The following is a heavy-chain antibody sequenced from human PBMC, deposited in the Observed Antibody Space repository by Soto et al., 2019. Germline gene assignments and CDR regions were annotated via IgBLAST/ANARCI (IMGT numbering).Heavy chain of an antibody. J-gene: IGHJ6*02. CDR2: IYFDGSND. D-gene: IGHD3-16*01. V-gene: IGHV3-30-3*01. CDR1: GFSLRDYA. CDR3: AKVTRIFYALDV. Sequence: GGSLRLSFGASGFSLRDYAMHWVRQAPGKGLEWVAVIYFDGSNDYYVDSVKGRFTISRDNSKNTLFLQMNSLRPDDTALYYCAKVTRIFYALDVWGQGTPVTVSS.